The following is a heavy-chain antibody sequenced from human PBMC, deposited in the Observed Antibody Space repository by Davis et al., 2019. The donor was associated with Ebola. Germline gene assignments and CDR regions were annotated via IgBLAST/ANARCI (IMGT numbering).Heavy chain of an antibody. CDR3: AREWGWLCMDV. Sequence: MPSQTLSLTCTVSAGSVSSGSYYWSWIRHPPGKGLEWIGYIYYSRSTNYNPSLKSRVNISVDTSKNQFSLKLSSVTAADTAVDYCAREWGWLCMDVGGQGTTVTVSS. J-gene: IGHJ6*02. D-gene: IGHD5-12*01. CDR2: IYYSRST. CDR1: AGSVSSGSYY. V-gene: IGHV4-61*01.